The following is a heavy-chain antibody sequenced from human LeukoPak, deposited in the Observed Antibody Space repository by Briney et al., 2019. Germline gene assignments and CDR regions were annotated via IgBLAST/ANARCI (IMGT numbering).Heavy chain of an antibody. CDR3: AREGELLDAFDI. D-gene: IGHD1-26*01. V-gene: IGHV4-34*01. J-gene: IGHJ3*02. CDR1: GGSFNGYY. CDR2: INHSGST. Sequence: PSETLSLTCAVYGGSFNGYYWSWIRQPPGKGLEWIGEINHSGSTNYNPSLKSRVTISVDTSKNQFSLKLSSVTAADTAVYYCAREGELLDAFDIWGQRTMVTVSS.